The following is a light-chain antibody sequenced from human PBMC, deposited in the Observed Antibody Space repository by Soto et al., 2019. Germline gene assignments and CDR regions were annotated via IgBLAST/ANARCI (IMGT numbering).Light chain of an antibody. J-gene: IGLJ3*02. CDR2: EVS. CDR1: SSDVGGYNY. Sequence: QSALTQPPSAPGSPGQSVTISCTGTSSDVGGYNYVSWYQQHPGKAPKLMIYEVSKRPSGVPARFSGSKSGNTASLTVSGLQAEDEADYYCSSYAGSNHWVFGGGTKLTVL. CDR3: SSYAGSNHWV. V-gene: IGLV2-8*01.